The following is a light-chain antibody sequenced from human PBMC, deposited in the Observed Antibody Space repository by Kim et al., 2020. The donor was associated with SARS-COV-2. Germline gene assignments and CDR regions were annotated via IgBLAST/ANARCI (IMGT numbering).Light chain of an antibody. CDR3: QQYHNWPPYT. CDR2: GAS. V-gene: IGKV3-15*01. J-gene: IGKJ2*01. CDR1: QSIGGN. Sequence: EIMMTQSPDTLSVSPGERATLSCRASQSIGGNLAWYQQKPGQAPRLLIFGASTRATGIPAKFSGSGSGTEFTLTISSLQSEDFAVYYCQQYHNWPPYTFGQGTKLEI.